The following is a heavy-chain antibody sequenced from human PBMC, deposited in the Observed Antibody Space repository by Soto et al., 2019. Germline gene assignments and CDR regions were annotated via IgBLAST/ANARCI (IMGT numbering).Heavy chain of an antibody. Sequence: GGSLRLSCLAAAFTVNNYALACVRQGPGKAMEWGSTISGSGARRSDVDWVKGRFNISRDTSHTTINLQMNSLRAEDTAVYYCAKTPGAITVITSFANWGQRTPVTVSS. V-gene: IGHV3-23*01. CDR1: AFTVNNYA. J-gene: IGHJ4*02. CDR2: ISGSGARR. D-gene: IGHD3-16*01. CDR3: AKTPGAITVITSFAN.